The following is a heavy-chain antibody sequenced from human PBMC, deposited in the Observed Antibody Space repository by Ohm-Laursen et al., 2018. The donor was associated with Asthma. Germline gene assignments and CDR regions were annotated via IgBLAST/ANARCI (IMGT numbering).Heavy chain of an antibody. J-gene: IGHJ4*02. V-gene: IGHV4-34*01. CDR3: ARGRTLRH. CDR1: GSFPGYF. CDR2: INHIGEA. Sequence: SETLSLTCAVYGSFPGYFRTWVRQSPEMGLEWLGEINHIGEAYYNPSLASRVTIFVDTSKKQFSLNLTSVTAADTAIYSCARGRTLRHWAQGTLVTVSS.